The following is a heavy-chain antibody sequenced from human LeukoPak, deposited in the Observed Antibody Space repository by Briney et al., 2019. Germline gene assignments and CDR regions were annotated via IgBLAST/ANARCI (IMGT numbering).Heavy chain of an antibody. CDR2: INHSGTT. V-gene: IGHV4-34*01. CDR3: ARGGNSSRSGDFQH. Sequence: SETLSLTCAVYGESFSGYFWTWIRQSPGKGLEWIGDINHSGTTHYNPSVKSRVTISLDTSKNHFSVKLSSVTAADTAVYYCARGGNSSRSGDFQHWGQGTLVTVSS. CDR1: GESFSGYF. J-gene: IGHJ1*01. D-gene: IGHD3-10*01.